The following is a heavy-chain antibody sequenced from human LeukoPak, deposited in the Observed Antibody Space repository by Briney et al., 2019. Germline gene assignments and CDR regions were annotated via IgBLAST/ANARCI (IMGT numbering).Heavy chain of an antibody. D-gene: IGHD3-3*01. CDR3: ARDRGTIFGAAGGGMDV. J-gene: IGHJ6*02. CDR2: IGTVGDT. CDR1: GFTFSSHD. V-gene: IGHV3-13*01. Sequence: GGSLRLSCATSGFTFSSHDMHWVRQTTEEGLEWVSGIGTVGDTYYAVSVKGRFTISRENANNSLYLQMNSLRDGDTGVYYCARDRGTIFGAAGGGMDVWGQGTTVTVSS.